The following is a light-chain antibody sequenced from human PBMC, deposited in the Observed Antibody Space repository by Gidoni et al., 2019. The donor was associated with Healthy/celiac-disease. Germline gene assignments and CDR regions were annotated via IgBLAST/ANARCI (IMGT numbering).Light chain of an antibody. Sequence: NFMLTDPPSVSESPGKTVTISCTRSSGTIASNYVQWYQQRPGSSPTTVIYEDNQRPSGVPDRFPGSIDSSSNAASLTISGLKTEDEADYYCQSYDSRICYVFGTGTKVTVL. V-gene: IGLV6-57*01. CDR1: SGTIASNY. J-gene: IGLJ1*01. CDR3: QSYDSRICYV. CDR2: EDN.